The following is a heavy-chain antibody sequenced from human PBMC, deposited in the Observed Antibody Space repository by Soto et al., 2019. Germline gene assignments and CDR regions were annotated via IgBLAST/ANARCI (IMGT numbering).Heavy chain of an antibody. D-gene: IGHD3-3*01. CDR1: GFTFSSYW. CDR2: IKQDGSEK. Sequence: EVQLVESGGGLVQPGGSLRLSCAASGFTFSSYWMSWVRQAPGKGLEWLANIKQDGSEKYYVDSVKGRFTISRDNAKNTLYLQMNILRAEDTAVYYCARGGWYYDFWSGSYYYYGMDVWGQGTTVTVSS. V-gene: IGHV3-7*03. CDR3: ARGGWYYDFWSGSYYYYGMDV. J-gene: IGHJ6*02.